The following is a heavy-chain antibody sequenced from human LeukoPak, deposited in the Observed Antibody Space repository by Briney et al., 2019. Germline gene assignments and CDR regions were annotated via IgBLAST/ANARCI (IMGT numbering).Heavy chain of an antibody. CDR1: GYTFTGYY. V-gene: IGHV1-2*02. CDR3: ARIVTELERRGFAFDI. J-gene: IGHJ3*02. D-gene: IGHD1-1*01. CDR2: INPNSGGT. Sequence: ASVTVSCKASGYTFTGYYMHWVRQAPGQGLEWMGWINPNSGGTNYAQKFQGRVTMTRDTSISTAYMELSRLRSDDTAVYYCARIVTELERRGFAFDIWGQGTMVTVSS.